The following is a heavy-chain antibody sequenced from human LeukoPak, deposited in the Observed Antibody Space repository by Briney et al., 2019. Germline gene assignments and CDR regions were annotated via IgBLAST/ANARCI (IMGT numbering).Heavy chain of an antibody. D-gene: IGHD6-13*01. CDR2: IYYSGST. J-gene: IGHJ6*03. V-gene: IGHV4-59*01. Sequence: PSETLSLTCTVSGGSISSYYWSWIRQPPGKGLEWIGYIYYSGSTNYNPSLKSRVTISVDTSKNQFSLKLSSVTAADTAVYYCARLHSRSWSLLNYYYMDVWGKGTTVTVSS. CDR3: ARLHSRSWSLLNYYYMDV. CDR1: GGSISSYY.